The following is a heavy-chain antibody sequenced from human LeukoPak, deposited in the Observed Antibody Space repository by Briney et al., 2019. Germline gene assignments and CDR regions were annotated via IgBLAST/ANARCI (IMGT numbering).Heavy chain of an antibody. Sequence: SETLSLTCTVSGYFISSGYYWGWIRQPPGKGLEWNGSIYHSGSTYYNPSLKSRVTISVDTSKNQFSLKLSSVTAADTAVYYCARVYDFWSGYFDSPITYFDYWGQGTLVTVSS. J-gene: IGHJ4*02. CDR2: IYHSGST. D-gene: IGHD3-3*01. CDR1: GYFISSGYY. V-gene: IGHV4-38-2*02. CDR3: ARVYDFWSGYFDSPITYFDY.